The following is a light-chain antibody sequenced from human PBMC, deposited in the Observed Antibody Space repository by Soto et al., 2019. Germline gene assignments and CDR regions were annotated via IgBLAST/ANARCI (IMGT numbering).Light chain of an antibody. CDR1: TSDVGGYNY. CDR2: DVT. CDR3: CSYAGTSASLI. J-gene: IGLJ2*01. Sequence: QSALSQPLSVSGSPGQSVTISCTGSTSDVGGYNYVSWFQQHPDKAPKLILYDVTKRPSGVPDRFSGSKSANTASLTISGLQDEDEADYYCCSYAGTSASLIFGGGTKVTVL. V-gene: IGLV2-11*01.